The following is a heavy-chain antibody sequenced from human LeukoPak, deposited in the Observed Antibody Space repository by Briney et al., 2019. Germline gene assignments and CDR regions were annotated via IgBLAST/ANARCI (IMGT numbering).Heavy chain of an antibody. CDR3: AREGEPNWFDP. CDR1: GFTFSSYS. Sequence: GGSLRLSCAASGFTFSSYSMNWVRQAPGKGLEWVSYISSSSSTIYYADSVKGRFTISRDNAKNSLYLQMNSLRAEDTAVYYCAREGEPNWFDPWGQGTLVTVSS. D-gene: IGHD1-14*01. CDR2: ISSSSSTI. V-gene: IGHV3-48*04. J-gene: IGHJ5*02.